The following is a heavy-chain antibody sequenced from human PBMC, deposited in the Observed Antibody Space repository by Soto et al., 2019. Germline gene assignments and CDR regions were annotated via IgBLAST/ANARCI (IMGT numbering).Heavy chain of an antibody. CDR1: GFTVSSNY. D-gene: IGHD3-10*01. J-gene: IGHJ6*02. CDR2: IYSGGST. V-gene: IGHV3-66*04. CDR3: ARRPLGFGELGMDV. Sequence: EVQLVESGGGLVQPGGSLRLSCAASGFTVSSNYMSWVRQAPGKGLEWVSVIYSGGSTYYADSVKGRFTISRDNSXNTLYLQMNSLRAEDTAVYYCARRPLGFGELGMDVWGQGTTVTVSS.